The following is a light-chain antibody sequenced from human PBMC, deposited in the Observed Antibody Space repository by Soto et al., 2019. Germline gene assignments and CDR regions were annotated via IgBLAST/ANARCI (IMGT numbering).Light chain of an antibody. CDR3: QAYDYTLTASV. Sequence: QSALTQPPSESGAPGQRVTLSCTGNTSNLGAGYDVHWYQQLPGAAPKLVIFGNRNRPSGVPERFSGSKSGTSASLAITGLQAEDEADYYWQAYDYTLTASVFGGGTKLTVL. CDR2: GNR. CDR1: TSNLGAGYD. V-gene: IGLV1-40*01. J-gene: IGLJ3*02.